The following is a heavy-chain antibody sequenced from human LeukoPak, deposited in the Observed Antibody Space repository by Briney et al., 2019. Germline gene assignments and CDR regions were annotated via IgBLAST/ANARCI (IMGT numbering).Heavy chain of an antibody. D-gene: IGHD5-18*01. CDR2: IFSGGTT. CDR3: ARGVLGYSYGFDY. V-gene: IGHV3-53*04. CDR1: GFTVSSNY. J-gene: IGHJ4*02. Sequence: GGSLRLSCTASGFTVSSNYMSWVRQAPGKGLEWVSVIFSGGTTYYADSVKGRFTISRHNSENTLYLQMNSLRGEDTAVYYCARGVLGYSYGFDYWGQGTLVTVSS.